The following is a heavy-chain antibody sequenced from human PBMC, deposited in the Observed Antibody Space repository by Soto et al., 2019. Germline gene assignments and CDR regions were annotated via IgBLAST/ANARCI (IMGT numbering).Heavy chain of an antibody. D-gene: IGHD6-6*01. Sequence: RGESLKISCKGSGYSFTSYWIGWVRQMPGKGLEWMGIIYPGDSDTRYSPSFQGQVTISADKSISTAYLQWSSLKASDTAMYYCARHQIAARPYYYYYYMDVWGKGTTVTVSS. J-gene: IGHJ6*03. CDR2: IYPGDSDT. CDR1: GYSFTSYW. CDR3: ARHQIAARPYYYYYYMDV. V-gene: IGHV5-51*01.